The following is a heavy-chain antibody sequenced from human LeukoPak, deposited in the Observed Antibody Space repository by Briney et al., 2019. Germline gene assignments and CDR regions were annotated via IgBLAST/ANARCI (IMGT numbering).Heavy chain of an antibody. D-gene: IGHD5-24*01. CDR1: GGSISSHY. Sequence: SETLSVTCTVSGGSISSHYWSWIRQPPGKGLEWIGYSYYSGSTNYNPSLKSRLTISVDTSKNQFSLKLSSVTAADTALYYCARDRDGYSSLDSWGQGTLVTVSS. V-gene: IGHV4-59*11. J-gene: IGHJ4*02. CDR2: SYYSGST. CDR3: ARDRDGYSSLDS.